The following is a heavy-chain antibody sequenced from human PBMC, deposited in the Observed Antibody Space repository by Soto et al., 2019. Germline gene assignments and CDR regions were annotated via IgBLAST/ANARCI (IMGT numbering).Heavy chain of an antibody. J-gene: IGHJ3*02. CDR1: GGSISSGGYY. CDR3: ARVYSIITMVRGVMAYSPAFDI. Sequence: TLSLTCTVSGGSISSGGYYWSWIRQHPGKGLEWIGYIYYSGSTYYNPSLKSRVTISVDTSKNQFSLKLSSVTAADTAVYYCARVYSIITMVRGVMAYSPAFDIWGEGTMVTGSS. D-gene: IGHD3-10*01. V-gene: IGHV4-31*03. CDR2: IYYSGST.